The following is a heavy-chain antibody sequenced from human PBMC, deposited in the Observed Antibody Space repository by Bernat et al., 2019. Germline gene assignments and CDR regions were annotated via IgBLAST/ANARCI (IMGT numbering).Heavy chain of an antibody. Sequence: EMQLVQSGGGLVQPGGSLRLACAGSEFTFSGHFIDWVRQAPGKGLEWIGRTRDTPQYAASVKGRFSMSRDDPKNLLYLQMNSLKSEDTAVYYCLSWYYGMNVWGQGTTVTVS. J-gene: IGHJ6*02. CDR2: TRDTP. CDR3: LSWYYGMNV. V-gene: IGHV3-72*01. CDR1: EFTFSGHF. D-gene: IGHD6-13*01.